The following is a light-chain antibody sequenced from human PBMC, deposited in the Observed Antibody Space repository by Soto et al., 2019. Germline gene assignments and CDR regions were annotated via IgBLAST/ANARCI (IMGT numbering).Light chain of an antibody. CDR3: QQYNSL. J-gene: IGKJ1*01. V-gene: IGKV1-5*03. CDR2: KAS. CDR1: HSISTW. Sequence: IQMTQSPSTLSASVGDRVTITCRASHSISTWMAWYQQKPGKAPKLLIHKASILESGVPSRFSGSGYGTEFTLTISSLQPDDFAAYYCQQYNSLFGQGTRVEIK.